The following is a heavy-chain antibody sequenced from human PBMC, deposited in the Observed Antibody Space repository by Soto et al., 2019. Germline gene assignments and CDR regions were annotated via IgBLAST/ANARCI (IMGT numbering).Heavy chain of an antibody. CDR3: ARGFSAGKGSPPDF. Sequence: GGSLRLSCAASGFTFSTFAMSWVRQAPGGGLEWVSSISGRGTIIYYAHSVNGRFIISRDNSQSAPYLQMNSLRAEDTAVYYCARGFSAGKGSPPDFWGQGSLVTVSS. D-gene: IGHD6-13*01. V-gene: IGHV3-23*01. CDR2: ISGRGTII. J-gene: IGHJ4*02. CDR1: GFTFSTFA.